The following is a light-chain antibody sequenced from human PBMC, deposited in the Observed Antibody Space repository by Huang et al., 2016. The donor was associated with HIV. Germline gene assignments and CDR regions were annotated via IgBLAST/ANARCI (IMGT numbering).Light chain of an antibody. CDR3: QQSYSIPYT. J-gene: IGKJ2*01. CDR1: QSISNY. Sequence: DIQMTQSPSSLSASEGDRVTITCRASQSISNYLNWYKQKPGKAPYLLIYGASSLQGGVPSRFIGTGSGTDFTLTISTLQPEDFATFYCQQSYSIPYTFGRGTKLEIK. CDR2: GAS. V-gene: IGKV1-39*01.